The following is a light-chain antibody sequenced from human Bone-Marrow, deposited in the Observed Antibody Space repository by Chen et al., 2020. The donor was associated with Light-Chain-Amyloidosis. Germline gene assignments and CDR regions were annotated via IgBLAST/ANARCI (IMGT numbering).Light chain of an antibody. CDR3: QSADSSGTYEVI. V-gene: IGLV3-25*03. Sequence: SYELTQPPSVSVSPGQTPRITCPGADLPTKYAYCYQQKPGQAPVLVIHRDTERPSWISERFSGSSSGTTATLTISGVQAEDEADYHCQSADSSGTYEVIFGGGTKLTVL. CDR1: DLPTKY. CDR2: RDT. J-gene: IGLJ2*01.